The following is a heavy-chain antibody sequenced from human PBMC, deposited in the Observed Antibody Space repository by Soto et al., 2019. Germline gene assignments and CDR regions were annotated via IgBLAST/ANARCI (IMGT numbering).Heavy chain of an antibody. J-gene: IGHJ6*02. CDR2: IIPIFGTA. CDR3: ARVDVVVVAATYPSYYYYYGMDV. D-gene: IGHD2-15*01. V-gene: IGHV1-69*13. CDR1: GGTFSSYA. Sequence: SVKVSCKASGGTFSSYAISWVRQAPGQGLEWMGGIIPIFGTANYAQKFQGRVTITADESTSTAYMELSSLRSEDTAVYYCARVDVVVVAATYPSYYYYYGMDVWGQGATVTVSS.